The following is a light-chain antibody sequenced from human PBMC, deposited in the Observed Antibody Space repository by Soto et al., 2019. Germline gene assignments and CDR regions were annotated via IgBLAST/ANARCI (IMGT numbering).Light chain of an antibody. CDR3: CSYAGSYTFVV. J-gene: IGLJ2*01. Sequence: QSALTQPASVSGSPGQSITISCTGTSSDVGGYNYVSWYRQHPGKAPKLIIYDVSKRPSGVPDRFSGSKSGNTASLTISGLQAEDEADYYCCSYAGSYTFVVFGGGTKLTVL. CDR1: SSDVGGYNY. CDR2: DVS. V-gene: IGLV2-11*01.